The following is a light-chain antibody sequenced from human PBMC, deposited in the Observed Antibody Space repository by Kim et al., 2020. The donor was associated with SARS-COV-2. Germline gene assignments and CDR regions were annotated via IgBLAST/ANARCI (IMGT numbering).Light chain of an antibody. J-gene: IGLJ2*01. CDR2: RNN. CDR1: SNKVVNEG. CDR3: SAWDSSLNAWL. V-gene: IGLV10-54*01. Sequence: QSATLSCTGNSNKVVNEGAAWLQQDQGQPPKCLSYRNNNRPSGISERLSASRSGNTASLTITGLQPEDEAGYYCSAWDSSLNAWLFGGGTQLTVL.